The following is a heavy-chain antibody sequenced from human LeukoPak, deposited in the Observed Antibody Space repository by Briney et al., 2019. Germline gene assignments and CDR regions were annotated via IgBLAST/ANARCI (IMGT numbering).Heavy chain of an antibody. D-gene: IGHD3-10*01. V-gene: IGHV1-69*13. CDR3: ARDSNYYGSGSYYSPLDH. Sequence: SVKVSCKASGGTFSSYAISWVRQAPGQGLEWMGGIIPIFGTANYAQKFQGRVTITADESTSTAYMELSSLRSEDTAVYYCARDSNYYGSGSYYSPLDHWGQGTLVTVSS. CDR1: GGTFSSYA. CDR2: IIPIFGTA. J-gene: IGHJ4*02.